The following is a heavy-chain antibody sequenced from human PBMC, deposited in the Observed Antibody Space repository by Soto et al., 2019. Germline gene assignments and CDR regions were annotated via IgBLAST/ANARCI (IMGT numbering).Heavy chain of an antibody. D-gene: IGHD3-10*01. V-gene: IGHV3-33*01. CDR1: GFTFSSYG. CDR2: IWYDGSNK. CDR3: ARARITMVRGVMEPYYYYMAV. J-gene: IGHJ6*03. Sequence: QVQLVESGGGVVQPGRSLRLSCAASGFTFSSYGMHWVRQAPGKGLEWVAVIWYDGSNKYYADSVKGRFTISRDNSKNTLYLQMNSLRAEDTAVYYCARARITMVRGVMEPYYYYMAVWGKGTTVTVSS.